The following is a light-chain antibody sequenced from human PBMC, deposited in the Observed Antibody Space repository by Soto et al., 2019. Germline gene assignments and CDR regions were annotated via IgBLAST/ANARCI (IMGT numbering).Light chain of an antibody. CDR2: AAS. CDR3: QQANSFPLT. V-gene: IGKV1-39*01. J-gene: IGKJ4*01. CDR1: QSMSRY. Sequence: IQMTQSPSSLSASVGDRVTITCRASQSMSRYLNWYQQKPGKAPNLLIYAASTLQSGVPSRFSGSGSGTDFTLTITSLQPEDFATYYCQQANSFPLTFGGGTKVEIK.